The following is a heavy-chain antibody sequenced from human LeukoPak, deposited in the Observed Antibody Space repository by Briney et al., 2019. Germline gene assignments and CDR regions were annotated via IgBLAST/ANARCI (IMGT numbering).Heavy chain of an antibody. V-gene: IGHV6-1*01. CDR1: GDSVSSNSAA. J-gene: IGHJ4*02. CDR2: TYYRSKWYN. D-gene: IGHD3-10*01. CDR3: ARDQFFLGWFGSPFDY. Sequence: SQTLSLTCAISGDSVSSNSAAWNWIRQSPSRGLEWLGRTYYRSKWYNDYAVSVKSRITINPDTSKNQFSLQLNSVTPEDTAVYYCARDQFFLGWFGSPFDYWGQGTLVTVSS.